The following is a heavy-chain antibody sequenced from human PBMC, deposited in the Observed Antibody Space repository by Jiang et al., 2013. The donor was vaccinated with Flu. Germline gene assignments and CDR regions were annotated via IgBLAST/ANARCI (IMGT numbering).Heavy chain of an antibody. D-gene: IGHD3-9*01. CDR2: IYYSGST. V-gene: IGHV4-31*03. Sequence: PGLVKPSQTLSLTCTVSGGSISSGGYYWSWIRQHPGKGLEWIGYIYYSGSTYYNPSLKSRVTISVDTSKNQFSLKLSSVTAADTAVYYCARGGRHYDILTGYYRGNYTFDYWGQGTLVTVSS. CDR1: GGSISSGGYY. J-gene: IGHJ4*02. CDR3: ARGGRHYDILTGYYRGNYTFDY.